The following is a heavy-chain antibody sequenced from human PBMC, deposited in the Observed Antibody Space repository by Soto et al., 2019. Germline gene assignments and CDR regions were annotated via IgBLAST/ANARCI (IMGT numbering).Heavy chain of an antibody. J-gene: IGHJ4*02. CDR1: GDSDSSNSAT. Sequence: PSQTLSLTCAISGDSDSSNSATWNWIRQSPSRGLEWLGRTYYRSKWYNDYAVSVKSRITINPDTSKNQLSLQLNSVTPEDTAVYFCARSNSYGPPLDYWGQGALVTVSS. CDR3: ARSNSYGPPLDY. V-gene: IGHV6-1*01. D-gene: IGHD5-18*01. CDR2: TYYRSKWYN.